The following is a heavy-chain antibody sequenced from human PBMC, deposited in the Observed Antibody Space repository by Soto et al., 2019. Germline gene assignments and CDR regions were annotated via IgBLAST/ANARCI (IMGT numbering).Heavy chain of an antibody. J-gene: IGHJ4*02. Sequence: SETLSLTCTVSGDSITSCVYYWDWIRQPPGKGLEWIGSIYYNGDTYYTPSLNSRVTISIHTSKIQFSLRLTSVTAADSAFYYCARIVGCSGLHYWGQGAMVTVSS. D-gene: IGHD2-15*01. CDR2: IYYNGDT. CDR1: GDSITSCVYY. V-gene: IGHV4-39*01. CDR3: ARIVGCSGLHY.